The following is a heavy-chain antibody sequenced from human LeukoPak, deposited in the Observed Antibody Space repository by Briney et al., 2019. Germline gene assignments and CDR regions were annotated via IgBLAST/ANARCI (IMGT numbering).Heavy chain of an antibody. CDR2: IYTSGST. D-gene: IGHD3-3*01. CDR3: ARTSYDFWSGYSNWFDP. CDR1: GGSISSYY. V-gene: IGHV4-4*07. J-gene: IGHJ5*02. Sequence: SETLSLTCTVSGGSISSYYWSWIRQPAGKGLEWIGRIYTSGSTNYNPSLKSRVTMSVDTSKNQFSLKLSSVTAADTAVYYCARTSYDFWSGYSNWFDPWGQGTLVTVSS.